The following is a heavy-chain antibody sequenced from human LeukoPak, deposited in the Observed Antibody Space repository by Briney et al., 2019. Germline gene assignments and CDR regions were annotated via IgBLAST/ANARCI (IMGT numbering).Heavy chain of an antibody. CDR2: IKQDGSEK. J-gene: IGHJ4*02. Sequence: GGSLRLSCAASGFTFSGFGMHWVRQAPGKGLEWVANIKQDGSEKYYVDSVKGRFTISRDNAKNSLYLQLNSLRAEDTAVYYCARARGGYDFDYWGQGTLVTVSS. V-gene: IGHV3-7*03. CDR3: ARARGGYDFDY. D-gene: IGHD5-12*01. CDR1: GFTFSGFG.